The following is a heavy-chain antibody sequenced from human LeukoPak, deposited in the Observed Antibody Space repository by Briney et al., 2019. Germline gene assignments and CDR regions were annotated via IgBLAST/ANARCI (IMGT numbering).Heavy chain of an antibody. J-gene: IGHJ4*02. Sequence: ASVKVSCKASGYTFTSYDINWVRQATGQGLEWMGWMNPNSGNTGYAQKFQGRVTITRNTSISTAYMELSSLRSEDTAVYYCARGQGNQGDVLVVPAAYDYWGQGTLVTVSS. D-gene: IGHD2-2*01. V-gene: IGHV1-8*03. CDR3: ARGQGNQGDVLVVPAAYDY. CDR1: GYTFTSYD. CDR2: MNPNSGNT.